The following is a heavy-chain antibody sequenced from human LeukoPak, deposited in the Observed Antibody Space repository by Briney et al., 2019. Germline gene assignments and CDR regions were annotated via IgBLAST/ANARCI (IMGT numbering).Heavy chain of an antibody. CDR1: GFTVSNAW. J-gene: IGHJ4*02. Sequence: GGSLRLSCSASGFTVSNAWMNWVRQAPGKGLEWVGSIKTKSAGGTTDYAAPVKGRFTISRDDSKNTLYLQMNSLKTEDTAGNNCTHEVFLRGKGTLVTVSS. CDR2: IKTKSAGGTT. CDR3: THEVFL. D-gene: IGHD3-3*01. V-gene: IGHV3-15*01.